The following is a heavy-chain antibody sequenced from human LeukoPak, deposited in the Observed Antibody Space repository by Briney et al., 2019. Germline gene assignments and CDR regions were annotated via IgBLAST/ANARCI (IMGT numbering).Heavy chain of an antibody. Sequence: GGSLRLSCAASGFTFGSYAMSWVRQAPGKGLEWVSAIIGSGGSTYYADSVKGRFTISRDNSKNTLYLQMNSLRAEDTAVYYCAKDQGLLLALDVWGKGTTVTVSS. CDR2: IIGSGGST. CDR3: AKDQGLLLALDV. CDR1: GFTFGSYA. J-gene: IGHJ6*03. V-gene: IGHV3-23*01.